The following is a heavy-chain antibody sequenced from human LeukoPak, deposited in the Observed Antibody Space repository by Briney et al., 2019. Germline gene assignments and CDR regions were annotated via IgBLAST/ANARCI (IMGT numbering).Heavy chain of an antibody. CDR2: INPNSGGT. Sequence: ASVKVSCKASGYTFTDYYLHWVRQAPGQGLEWMGWINPNSGGTNYAQRFYARVTMTRDTSISTAYMELSRLRSDDTAVYYCARDSRDGYNFGYWGQGTLVTVSS. CDR1: GYTFTDYY. V-gene: IGHV1-2*02. CDR3: ARDSRDGYNFGY. D-gene: IGHD5-24*01. J-gene: IGHJ4*02.